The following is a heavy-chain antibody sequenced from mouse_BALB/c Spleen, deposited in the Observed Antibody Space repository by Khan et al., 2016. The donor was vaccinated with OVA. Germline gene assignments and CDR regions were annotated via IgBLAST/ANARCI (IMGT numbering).Heavy chain of an antibody. D-gene: IGHD2-10*02. J-gene: IGHJ4*01. CDR2: INTYTGEP. V-gene: IGHV9-3-1*01. CDR3: GRVQYDNYEGAMDY. Sequence: QIQLVQSGPELKKPGETVKISCKASGYTFTNYGMNWVKQAPGKGLKWMGWINTYTGEPTYAADFKGRFAFSLETSASTAYLQINNLRTEDTATXFCGRVQYDNYEGAMDYWGQGTSVTASS. CDR1: GYTFTNYG.